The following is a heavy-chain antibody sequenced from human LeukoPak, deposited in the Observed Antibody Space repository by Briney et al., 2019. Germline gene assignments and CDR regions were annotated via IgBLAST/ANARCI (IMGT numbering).Heavy chain of an antibody. J-gene: IGHJ3*02. CDR3: ARPSTHRYNWKSGQLNDAFDI. CDR2: ISPYNVNT. CDR1: GYTFTHYV. D-gene: IGHD1-20*01. Sequence: ASVKVSCKTSGYTFTHYVISWVRQAPGQGLEWMGRISPYNVNTQYAQKLQGRVTMTTDTSTSTAYMELRSLRSDDTAVYYCARPSTHRYNWKSGQLNDAFDIWGQGTMVTVSS. V-gene: IGHV1-18*01.